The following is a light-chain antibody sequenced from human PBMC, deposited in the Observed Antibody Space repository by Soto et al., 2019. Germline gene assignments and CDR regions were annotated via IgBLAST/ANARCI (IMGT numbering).Light chain of an antibody. CDR1: SSDVGNYNY. J-gene: IGLJ1*01. Sequence: QSALTQPASVSGSPGQSITISCTGTSSDVGNYNYVSWYQQHPGKAPKLIIYDVTNRPSGVSNRFSGSKSGNTASLTISGLQAEDEADYYCTSYTGSTTLDVFGTGTQLTVL. CDR3: TSYTGSTTLDV. CDR2: DVT. V-gene: IGLV2-14*03.